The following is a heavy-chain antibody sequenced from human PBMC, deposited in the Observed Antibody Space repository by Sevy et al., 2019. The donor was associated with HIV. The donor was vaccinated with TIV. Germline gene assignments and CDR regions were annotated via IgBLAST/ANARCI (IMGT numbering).Heavy chain of an antibody. V-gene: IGHV3-7*01. CDR2: IKQDGSEK. Sequence: GGSLRLSCAASGFTFSSYWMSWVRQAPGKGLEWVANIKQDGSEKYYVDSVKGRFTISRDNAKNSLYLQMNSLRAEDTAGYYCARVVYGSGLHGPGRDDAFDIWGQGTMVTVSS. CDR3: ARVVYGSGLHGPGRDDAFDI. CDR1: GFTFSSYW. J-gene: IGHJ3*02. D-gene: IGHD3-10*01.